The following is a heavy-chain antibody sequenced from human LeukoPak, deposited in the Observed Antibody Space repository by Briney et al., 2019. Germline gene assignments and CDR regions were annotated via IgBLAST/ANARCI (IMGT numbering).Heavy chain of an antibody. D-gene: IGHD6-6*01. CDR2: IYYTGST. CDR3: ARWGSIAVARFDY. J-gene: IGHJ4*02. V-gene: IGHV4-59*01. Sequence: SETLSLTCTVSGGSISSYYWSWIRQPPGKGLEWIGYIYYTGSTNYNPSLTSRVNIQVDTSKNQFSLNLTSVTAADTAVYYCARWGSIAVARFDYWGQGTLVTVSS. CDR1: GGSISSYY.